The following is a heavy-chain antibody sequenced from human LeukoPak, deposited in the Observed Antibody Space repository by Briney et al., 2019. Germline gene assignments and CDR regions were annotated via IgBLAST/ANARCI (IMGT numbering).Heavy chain of an antibody. CDR2: IYHSGST. CDR1: GYSISSGYY. D-gene: IGHD4-17*01. J-gene: IGHJ4*02. CDR3: AIHRGFDYGDYELDY. V-gene: IGHV4-38-2*01. Sequence: SETLSLTXAVSGYSISSGYYWGWFRQPPGKGLEWIGSIYHSGSTYYNPSLKSRVTISVDTSKNQFSLKLSSVTAADTAVYYCAIHRGFDYGDYELDYWGQGTLVTVSS.